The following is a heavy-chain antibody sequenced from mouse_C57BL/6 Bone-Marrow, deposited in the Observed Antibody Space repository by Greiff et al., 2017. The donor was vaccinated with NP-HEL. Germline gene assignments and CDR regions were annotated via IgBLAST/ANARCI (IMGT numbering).Heavy chain of an antibody. Sequence: EVQLVESGGGLVKPGGSLTLSCAASGFSFSSYAMSWVRQPPAKRLEWVATISDGGSFPYYPAHVKGRFPISRDNAKNNQYLQMSYLKSEDTAMYYCARFYYDYHDYAIDYWGRGTSVTVSS. D-gene: IGHD2-4*01. CDR3: ARFYYDYHDYAIDY. CDR1: GFSFSSYA. V-gene: IGHV5-4*01. CDR2: ISDGGSFP. J-gene: IGHJ4*01.